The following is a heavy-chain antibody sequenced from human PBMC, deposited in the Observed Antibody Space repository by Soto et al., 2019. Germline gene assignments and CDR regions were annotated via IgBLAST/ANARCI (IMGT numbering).Heavy chain of an antibody. CDR2: TSSRSKWYT. CDR3: ARDRGYSSGWYSFYAYYGMDV. Sequence: QVQLQQSGPGLVKPSQTLSLTCAISGDSVSSNSAAWNWIRQSPSRGLAWLGGTSSRSKWYTNYAVSVKSRRTSKPDTSKNQCYLQLNSVTPEDTAGYYGARDRGYSSGWYSFYAYYGMDVWGQGTTVTVSS. D-gene: IGHD6-19*01. J-gene: IGHJ6*02. V-gene: IGHV6-1*01. CDR1: GDSVSSNSAA.